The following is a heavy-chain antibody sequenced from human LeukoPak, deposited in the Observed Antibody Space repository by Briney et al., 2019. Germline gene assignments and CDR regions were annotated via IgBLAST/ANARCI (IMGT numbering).Heavy chain of an antibody. CDR3: AKDLRELRLWRDYFDY. D-gene: IGHD2/OR15-2a*01. CDR1: GGTFSSYA. V-gene: IGHV1-69*04. CDR2: IIPILGIA. Sequence: ASVKVSCKASGGTFSSYAISWVRQAPGQGLEWMGRIIPILGIANCAQKFQGRVTITADKSTSTAYMELSSLRSEDTAVYYCAKDLRELRLWRDYFDYWGQGTLVTVSS. J-gene: IGHJ4*02.